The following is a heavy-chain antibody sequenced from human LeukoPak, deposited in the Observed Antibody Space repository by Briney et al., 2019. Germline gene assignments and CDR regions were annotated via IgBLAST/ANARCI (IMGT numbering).Heavy chain of an antibody. Sequence: DPGGSLRLSCAASGFTFSSYGMHWVRQAPGKGLEWVAFIRYDGSNKYYADSVKGRFTISRDNAKNSLYLQMNSLRAEDTAVYYCVVTAMVFVGGELGTWGQGTLVTVSS. CDR1: GFTFSSYG. CDR2: IRYDGSNK. CDR3: VVTAMVFVGGELGT. J-gene: IGHJ5*02. D-gene: IGHD5-18*01. V-gene: IGHV3-30*02.